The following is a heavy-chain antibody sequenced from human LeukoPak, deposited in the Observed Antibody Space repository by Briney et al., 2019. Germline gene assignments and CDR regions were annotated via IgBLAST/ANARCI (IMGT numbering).Heavy chain of an antibody. CDR2: IYSGGST. CDR1: GFTVSSNY. J-gene: IGHJ3*02. V-gene: IGHV3-66*01. D-gene: IGHD3-10*01. Sequence: GGSLRLPCAASGFTVSSNYMSWVRQAPGKGLEWVSVIYSGGSTYYADSVKGRFTISRDNSKNTLYLQMNSLRAEDTAVYYCARRWFGEDDAFDIWGQGTMVTVSS. CDR3: ARRWFGEDDAFDI.